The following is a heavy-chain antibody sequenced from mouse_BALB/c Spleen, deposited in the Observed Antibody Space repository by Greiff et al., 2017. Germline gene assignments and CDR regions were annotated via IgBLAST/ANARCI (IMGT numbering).Heavy chain of an antibody. CDR2: INPGSGGT. D-gene: IGHD1-1*02. V-gene: IGHV1-54*01. J-gene: IGHJ4*01. Sequence: VQLQQSVAELLRPGTSVKVSCKASGYAFTNYLIDWVKQRPGQGLEWIGVINPGSGGTNYNEKFKGKATLTADKSSRTAYMPLSSLTSDDSAVYFCARRVGDYAMDYWGQGTSVTVST. CDR1: GYAFTNYL. CDR3: ARRVGDYAMDY.